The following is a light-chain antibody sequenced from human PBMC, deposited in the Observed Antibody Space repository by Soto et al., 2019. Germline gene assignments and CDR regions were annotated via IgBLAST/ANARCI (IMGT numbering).Light chain of an antibody. V-gene: IGKV3-20*01. J-gene: IGKJ5*01. CDR3: QQFGTSPPST. Sequence: EIVLTQSPGTLSLSPGGRATLSCRASQSVSSIYFAWYQQKPGQAPRLLIYGASSRATGIPDRFSGSESGTDFTLTISRLEPEDFAVYYCQQFGTSPPSTFGQGTRLEIK. CDR2: GAS. CDR1: QSVSSIY.